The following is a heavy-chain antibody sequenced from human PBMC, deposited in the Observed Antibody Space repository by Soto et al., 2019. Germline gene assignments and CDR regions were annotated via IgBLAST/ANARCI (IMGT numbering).Heavy chain of an antibody. CDR1: GYTLTELS. J-gene: IGHJ5*02. CDR3: ASYYYGSGSYYIWLDP. CDR2: LDPEDGET. Sequence: ASVKVSCKVSGYTLTELSMHWVRHAPGKGLEWMGGLDPEDGETIYAQKFQGRVTMTEDTSTDTAYMELSSLRSEDTVVYYCASYYYGSGSYYIWLDPWGQGTLVTVSS. V-gene: IGHV1-24*01. D-gene: IGHD3-10*01.